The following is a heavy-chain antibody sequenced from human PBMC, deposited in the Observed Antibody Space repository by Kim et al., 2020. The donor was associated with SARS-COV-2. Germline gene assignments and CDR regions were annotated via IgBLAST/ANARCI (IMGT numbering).Heavy chain of an antibody. CDR1: GYTFTSYG. D-gene: IGHD2-15*01. V-gene: IGHV1-18*04. J-gene: IGHJ4*02. CDR2: ISAYNGNT. Sequence: ASVKVSCKASGYTFTSYGISWVRQAPGQGLEWMGWISAYNGNTNYAQKLQGRVTMTTDTSTSTAYMELRSLRSDDTAVYYCARDLEGVVVVAATGLGIGSGYWGQGTQVTVSS. CDR3: ARDLEGVVVVAATGLGIGSGY.